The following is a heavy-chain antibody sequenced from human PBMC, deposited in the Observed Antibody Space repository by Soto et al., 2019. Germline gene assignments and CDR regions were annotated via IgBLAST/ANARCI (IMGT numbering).Heavy chain of an antibody. CDR3: ARVRLSAVYAFDI. Sequence: SETLSLTCTVSGGSVSTGAYYWTWIRQTPGKGREWIGYFYYSGSTYYSPSLKSRLSRSLHTSKNQFSLRLSSVTAADTAMYYCARVRLSAVYAFDIWGQGAMVTV. J-gene: IGHJ3*02. CDR1: GGSVSTGAYY. CDR2: FYYSGST. D-gene: IGHD1-20*01. V-gene: IGHV4-31*03.